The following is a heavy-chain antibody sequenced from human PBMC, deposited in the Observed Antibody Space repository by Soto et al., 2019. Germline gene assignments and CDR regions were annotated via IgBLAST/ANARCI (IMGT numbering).Heavy chain of an antibody. J-gene: IGHJ4*02. CDR2: ITDTGGDA. V-gene: IGHV3-23*01. D-gene: IGHD3-22*01. Sequence: QTGGSLRLSCVASGLTFGGRAMSWVRQSPGEGLEWVSTITDTGGDAKYADSVRGRFTVSRDISRNTLYLQMNSLRPGDTAVYYCVREFTMIRREGDYWGQGTQVTVSS. CDR1: GLTFGGRA. CDR3: VREFTMIRREGDY.